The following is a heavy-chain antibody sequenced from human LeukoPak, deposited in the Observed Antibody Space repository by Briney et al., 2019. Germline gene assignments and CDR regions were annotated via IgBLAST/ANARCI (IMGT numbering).Heavy chain of an antibody. J-gene: IGHJ4*02. CDR3: TRARDYFDY. Sequence: GSLRLSCTASGFTFGDYAMSWVRQAPGKGLEWVGFIRSKAYGGTTEYAASVKGRFTISRDDSKSIAYLQMNSLKTEDTAVYYCTRARDYFDYWGQGTLVTVSS. D-gene: IGHD6-6*01. CDR1: GFTFGDYA. CDR2: IRSKAYGGTT. V-gene: IGHV3-49*04.